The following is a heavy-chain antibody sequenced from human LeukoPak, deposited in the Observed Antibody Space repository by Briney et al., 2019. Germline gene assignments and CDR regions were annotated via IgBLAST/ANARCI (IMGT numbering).Heavy chain of an antibody. CDR1: GFTFSSYS. D-gene: IGHD1-1*01. CDR2: ISSSSSYI. J-gene: IGHJ4*02. Sequence: GGSLRLSCAASGFTFSSYSMNWVRQAPGKGLEWVSSISSSSSYIYYADSAKGRFTISRDNAKNSLYLQMNSLRAEDTAVYYCARDPRLWELDYAPFDYWGQGTLVTVSS. V-gene: IGHV3-21*01. CDR3: ARDPRLWELDYAPFDY.